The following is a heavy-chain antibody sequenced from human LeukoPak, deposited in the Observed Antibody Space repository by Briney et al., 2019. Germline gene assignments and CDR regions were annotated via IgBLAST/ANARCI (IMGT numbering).Heavy chain of an antibody. CDR2: IIPIFGTA. Sequence: GSSVKVSCKASGGTFSSYAIRWVRQAPGQGLEWMGRIIPIFGTANYAQKFQGRVTITTDESTSTAYMELSSLRSEDTAVYYCARDRERITMVRGVYDAFDIWGQGTMVTVSS. D-gene: IGHD3-10*01. CDR3: ARDRERITMVRGVYDAFDI. CDR1: GGTFSSYA. V-gene: IGHV1-69*05. J-gene: IGHJ3*02.